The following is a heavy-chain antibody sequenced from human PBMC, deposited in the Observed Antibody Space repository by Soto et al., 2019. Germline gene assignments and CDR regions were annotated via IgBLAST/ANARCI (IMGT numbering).Heavy chain of an antibody. CDR2: MSYDGTKQ. Sequence: GGSLRLSCAASGFTFSTYGMHWVRQAPGKGLEWVAAMSYDGTKQYYVDSVKGRFTISRDNSRNTLFPQLNSLRDEDTAVYYCAKEYGSTWIDHWGQGT. V-gene: IGHV3-30*18. J-gene: IGHJ4*02. D-gene: IGHD6-13*01. CDR3: AKEYGSTWIDH. CDR1: GFTFSTYG.